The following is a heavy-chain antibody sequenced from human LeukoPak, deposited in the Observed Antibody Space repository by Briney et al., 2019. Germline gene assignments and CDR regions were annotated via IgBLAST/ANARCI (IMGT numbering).Heavy chain of an antibody. CDR3: ATINRYYYYMDV. CDR2: VDPEDGET. CDR1: GYTFTDYY. Sequence: ASVKVSCKVSGYTFTDYYMHWVQQAPGKGLEWMGLVDPEDGETIYAEKFQGRVTLTADTSTDTAYMELSSLRSEDTAVYYCATINRYYYYMDVWGKGTTVTVSS. D-gene: IGHD3-16*01. V-gene: IGHV1-69-2*01. J-gene: IGHJ6*03.